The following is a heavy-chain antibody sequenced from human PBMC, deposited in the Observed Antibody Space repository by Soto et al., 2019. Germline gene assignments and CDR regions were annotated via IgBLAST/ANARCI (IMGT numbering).Heavy chain of an antibody. Sequence: QVQLQQWGAGLLKPSETLSLTCAVYGGSFSGYYWSWIRQPPGKGLEWIGEINHSGSTNYNPSLKSRVTISVDTSKNQFSLKLSSVTAADTAVYYCARFWSGYPLRYFDYWGQGTLVTVSS. CDR2: INHSGST. V-gene: IGHV4-34*01. D-gene: IGHD3-3*01. J-gene: IGHJ4*02. CDR1: GGSFSGYY. CDR3: ARFWSGYPLRYFDY.